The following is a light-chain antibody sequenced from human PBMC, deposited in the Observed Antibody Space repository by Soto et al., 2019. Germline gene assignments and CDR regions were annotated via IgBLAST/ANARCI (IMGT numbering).Light chain of an antibody. V-gene: IGKV1-9*01. J-gene: IGKJ1*01. CDR2: AAS. Sequence: DIQLTQSPSFLSASVGDRVTITCRASQGISTYLAWFQQKPGRAPKLLVSAASILQSGVPSRFSGSGSGTEFTLTLSSLQPEDFATDYGQQRDDYPWTFGQGTKVEIK. CDR1: QGISTY. CDR3: QQRDDYPWT.